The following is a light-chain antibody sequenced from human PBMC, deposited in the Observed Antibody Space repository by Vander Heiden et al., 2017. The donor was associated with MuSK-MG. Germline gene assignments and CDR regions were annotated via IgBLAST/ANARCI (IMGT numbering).Light chain of an antibody. CDR2: GAS. Sequence: EIVLTQSPGTLSLSPGERATFSFRASQGVSSSYLAWYQHKPSQAPRLLIYGASSRATGIPDRFSGSGSGTDFTITISRLEPEDFAVYYCQQYGSSPRTFGQGTKVEIK. CDR3: QQYGSSPRT. CDR1: QGVSSSY. V-gene: IGKV3-20*01. J-gene: IGKJ1*01.